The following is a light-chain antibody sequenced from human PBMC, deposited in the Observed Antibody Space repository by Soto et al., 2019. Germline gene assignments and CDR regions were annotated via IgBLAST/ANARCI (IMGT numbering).Light chain of an antibody. Sequence: QSALTQSRSVSGSPGQSVTISCAGTSGDVGGYNFVSWYQQYPGRAPKLMIYDVTKRPSGVPARFSGSKSGNTASLTISGLQAEDEAEYYCCSYAGNYNYVFGTGTKLTVL. V-gene: IGLV2-11*01. CDR3: CSYAGNYNYV. J-gene: IGLJ1*01. CDR1: SGDVGGYNF. CDR2: DVT.